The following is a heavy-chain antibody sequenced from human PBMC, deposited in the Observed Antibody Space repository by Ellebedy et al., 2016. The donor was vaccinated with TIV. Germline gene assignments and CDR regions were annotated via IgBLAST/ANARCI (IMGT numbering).Heavy chain of an antibody. Sequence: SETLSLTCNVSGGPIYSSNWWSWVRQSPGKRLEWNGEIFHSGSTKYNPSLKSRVTILVDKSKNHFSLKLSSVTAAYTAVYYCARAIYGESYRYVFDYWGPGALVTVSS. D-gene: IGHD2-8*01. CDR2: IFHSGST. V-gene: IGHV4/OR15-8*01. CDR1: GGPIYSSNW. J-gene: IGHJ4*02. CDR3: ARAIYGESYRYVFDY.